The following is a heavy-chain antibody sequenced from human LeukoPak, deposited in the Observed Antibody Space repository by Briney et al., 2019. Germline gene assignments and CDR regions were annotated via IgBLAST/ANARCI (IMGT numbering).Heavy chain of an antibody. D-gene: IGHD3-10*01. J-gene: IGHJ4*02. V-gene: IGHV3-30*19. Sequence: GGSLRLSCAASGFTFSSYGMHWVRQAPGKGLEWVAVMWYDGSNKYYADSVKGRFTISRDNSKNTLYLQMSSLSAEDTAVYYCARTTTPHYYGSGSYALGYWGQGTLVTVPS. CDR3: ARTTTPHYYGSGSYALGY. CDR2: MWYDGSNK. CDR1: GFTFSSYG.